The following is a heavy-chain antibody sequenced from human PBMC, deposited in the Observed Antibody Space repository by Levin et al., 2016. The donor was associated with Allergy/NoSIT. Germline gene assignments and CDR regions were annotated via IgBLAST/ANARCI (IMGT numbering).Heavy chain of an antibody. CDR3: VRDWSFGFDS. CDR2: IRESHDTI. V-gene: IGHV3-48*02. Sequence: GVLKISCAASGFIFSAYSMNWIRQAPGKGLEWIAYIRESHDTIKYADSVKGRFTISTDNAKNSVYLQMDSLRDEDTAVYYCVRDWSFGFDSWGQGTLVTVSS. CDR1: GFIFSAYS. D-gene: IGHD3-3*01. J-gene: IGHJ4*02.